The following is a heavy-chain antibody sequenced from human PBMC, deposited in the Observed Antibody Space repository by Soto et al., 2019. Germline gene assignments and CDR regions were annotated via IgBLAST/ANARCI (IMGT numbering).Heavy chain of an antibody. CDR2: ISWNSGSI. CDR1: GFTFDDYA. Sequence: EVQLVESGGGLVQPGRSLRLSCAASGFTFDDYAMHWVRQAPGKGLEWVSGISWNSGSIGYADSVKGRFTISRDNAKNSLYLQMNSLRAEDTALYYCAKDLSVGATTYQCDYWGQGTLVTVSS. D-gene: IGHD1-26*01. CDR3: AKDLSVGATTYQCDY. V-gene: IGHV3-9*01. J-gene: IGHJ4*02.